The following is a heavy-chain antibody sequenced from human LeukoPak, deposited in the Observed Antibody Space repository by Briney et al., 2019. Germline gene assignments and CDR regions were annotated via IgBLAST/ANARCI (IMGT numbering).Heavy chain of an antibody. J-gene: IGHJ5*01. D-gene: IGHD6-19*01. Sequence: GGSLRLSCAASGFAFSFYAMSWLRQPPGKGLEWVSTINANSGTTSYAASVRGRFTISRGNSKNTLYLQVNTLRADDTATYYCAKPISGGLAVTADWFHPWGQGTLVVVSS. CDR1: GFAFSFYA. CDR3: AKPISGGLAVTADWFHP. CDR2: INANSGTT. V-gene: IGHV3-23*01.